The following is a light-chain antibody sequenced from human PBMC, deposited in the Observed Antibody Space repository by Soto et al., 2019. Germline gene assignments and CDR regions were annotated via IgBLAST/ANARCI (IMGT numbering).Light chain of an antibody. CDR2: KAS. CDR1: QSISSW. J-gene: IGKJ1*01. Sequence: DIQMTQSPSTLSESVGDRVTITCRASQSISSWLAWYQQKPGKAPKLLIYKASSLERGVPSRFSGSGSGTEFTLTISSLQPDDFATYYCHQYNSYSPWTFGQGTKVEIK. V-gene: IGKV1-5*03. CDR3: HQYNSYSPWT.